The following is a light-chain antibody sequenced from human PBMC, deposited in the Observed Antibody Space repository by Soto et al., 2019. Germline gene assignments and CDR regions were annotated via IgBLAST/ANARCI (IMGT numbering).Light chain of an antibody. CDR1: QTISSW. J-gene: IGKJ4*01. CDR2: KAS. V-gene: IGKV1-27*01. CDR3: QKYNSAPLN. Sequence: DIQTTQSHSTLSGSVGDRVNITFRASQTISSWLAWYQQKPGKAPKLLIYKASTLQAGVPSRLSGSGSGTDFTLTISSLQPEDVAAYYCQKYNSAPLNFGGGNKVDIK.